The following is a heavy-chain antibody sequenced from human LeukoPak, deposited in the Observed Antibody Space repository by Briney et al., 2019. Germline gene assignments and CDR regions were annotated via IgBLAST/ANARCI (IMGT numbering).Heavy chain of an antibody. Sequence: RSGGSLGLSCAASGFNFDDYAMHWVRQGPGKGLEWVSGISWNSGSIGYEDSVKGRFTISRDNAKNSLYLQMNSLRPEDTALYYCAKDSNDVLTGYDYWGQGTLVTVSS. CDR3: AKDSNDVLTGYDY. D-gene: IGHD3-9*01. CDR1: GFNFDDYA. CDR2: ISWNSGSI. V-gene: IGHV3-9*01. J-gene: IGHJ4*02.